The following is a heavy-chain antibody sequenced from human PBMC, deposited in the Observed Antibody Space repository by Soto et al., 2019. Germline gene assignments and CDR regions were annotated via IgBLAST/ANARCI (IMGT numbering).Heavy chain of an antibody. V-gene: IGHV4-30-2*01. D-gene: IGHD3-10*01. CDR1: GGSISGGGFS. CDR2: ILHTEGT. Sequence: SETLSLTCAVSGGSISGGGFSWSWIRQPPGKGLEWIGYILHTEGTQYNPSLKSRFSMSVDKSKNQFSLHLTSVTAADTAVYDCARLQFGEGFDYWGQGALVTVSS. J-gene: IGHJ4*02. CDR3: ARLQFGEGFDY.